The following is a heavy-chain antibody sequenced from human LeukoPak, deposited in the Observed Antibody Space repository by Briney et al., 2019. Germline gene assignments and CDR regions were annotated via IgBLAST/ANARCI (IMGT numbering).Heavy chain of an antibody. Sequence: GGSLRLSCAASGLIFSNYAKHWVRQAPGKGLEYVSAISISGGNTYNASSVKGRFTISRDNSKNTLFLQMGSLRAEDMAVYYCAREERGLAIDYWGQGTLVTVSS. J-gene: IGHJ4*02. D-gene: IGHD5-12*01. CDR3: AREERGLAIDY. V-gene: IGHV3-64*01. CDR2: ISISGGNT. CDR1: GLIFSNYA.